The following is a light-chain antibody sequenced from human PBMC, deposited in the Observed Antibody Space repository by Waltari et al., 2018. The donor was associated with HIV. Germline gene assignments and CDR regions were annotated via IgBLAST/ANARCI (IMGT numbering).Light chain of an antibody. V-gene: IGLV1-44*01. CDR1: SSNIGKYI. J-gene: IGLJ2*01. Sequence: QSTLAQPPSVSGTPGQRVIISCSGGSSNIGKYIVNWYQHFQGTSPNLVIYGDTQRPSGVPDRFSGSKSGTSASLAISGLQSEDEADYYCAVWYDTLKGLFGGGTKLTV. CDR3: AVWYDTLKGL. CDR2: GDT.